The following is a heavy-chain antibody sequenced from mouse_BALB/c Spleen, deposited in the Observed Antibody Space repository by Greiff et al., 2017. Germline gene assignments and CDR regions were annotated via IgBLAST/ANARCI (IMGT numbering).Heavy chain of an antibody. D-gene: IGHD1-1*01. V-gene: IGHV1-7*01. CDR1: GYTFTSYW. CDR2: INPSTGYT. Sequence: QVQLQQSGAELAKPGASVKMSCKASGYTFTSYWMHWVKQRPGPGLEWIGYINPSTGYTEYNQKFKDKATLTADKSSSTAYMQLSSLTSEDSAVYYCARRYYGSSPWFAYWGQGTLVTVSA. J-gene: IGHJ3*01. CDR3: ARRYYGSSPWFAY.